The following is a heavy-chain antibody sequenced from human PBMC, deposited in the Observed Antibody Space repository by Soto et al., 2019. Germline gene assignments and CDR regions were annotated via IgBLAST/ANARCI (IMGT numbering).Heavy chain of an antibody. J-gene: IGHJ4*02. CDR2: ISYDGSNK. CDR3: ARPRAVADFDY. D-gene: IGHD2-15*01. Sequence: QVQLVESGGGVVQPGRSLRLSCAASGFTFSSYAMHWVRQAPGKGLEWVAVISYDGSNKYYADSVKGRFTISRDNSKNTLYLQMNSLSAEDAAVYYCARPRAVADFDYWGQGTLVTVSS. CDR1: GFTFSSYA. V-gene: IGHV3-30-3*01.